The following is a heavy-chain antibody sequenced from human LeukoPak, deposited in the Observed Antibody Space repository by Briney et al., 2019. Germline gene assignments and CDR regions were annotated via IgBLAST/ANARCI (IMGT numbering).Heavy chain of an antibody. CDR1: GFSFADAT. J-gene: IGHJ6*03. V-gene: IGHV3-9*01. CDR2: INWNSGTM. CDR3: AKDPYMDV. Sequence: GRSLRLSCAASGFSFADATMHWVRQVPGRGLEWVSGINWNSGTMGYADSVKGRFTVSRDNAKNSLYLQMNSLKTEDTALYYCAKDPYMDVWGKGTTVTVSS.